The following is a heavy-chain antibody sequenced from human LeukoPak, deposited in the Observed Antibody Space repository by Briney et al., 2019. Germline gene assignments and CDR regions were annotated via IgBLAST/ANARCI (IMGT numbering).Heavy chain of an antibody. CDR2: ISYDESKN. V-gene: IGHV3-30*18. Sequence: PGGSLRLSCAASGFTISNYGIHWVRQAPGKGLEWVAVISYDESKNKYVDSVEGRFTLSRDNSKNTVYLQMNSLRAEDTAVYYCAKDAIQHAITYFQHWGQGTLVTVSS. CDR3: AKDAIQHAITYFQH. D-gene: IGHD2-21*01. J-gene: IGHJ1*01. CDR1: GFTISNYG.